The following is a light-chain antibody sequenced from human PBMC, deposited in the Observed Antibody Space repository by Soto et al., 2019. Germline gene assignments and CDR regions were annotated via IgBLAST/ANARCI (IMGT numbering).Light chain of an antibody. Sequence: DIQMTQSPSTLSASVGDRVTITFWASQIISSWLAWYQQKPGQAPKLLIYKASTLETGVPSRFSGSGSGTEFTLTISSLQPDDFATYHCQQYDSYPWTFGQGTKVDIK. CDR2: KAS. CDR1: QIISSW. CDR3: QQYDSYPWT. J-gene: IGKJ1*01. V-gene: IGKV1-5*03.